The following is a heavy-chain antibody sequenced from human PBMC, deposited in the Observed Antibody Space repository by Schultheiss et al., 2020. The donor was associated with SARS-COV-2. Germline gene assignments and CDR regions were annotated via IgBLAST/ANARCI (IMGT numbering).Heavy chain of an antibody. Sequence: SQTLSLTCTVSGGFISSYYWSWIRQPPGKGLEWIGEINHSGSTNYNPSLKSRVTISVDTSKNQFSLKLSSVTAADTAVYYCARVVVPAAIQSGWFDPWGQGTLVTVSS. V-gene: IGHV4-34*01. CDR3: ARVVVPAAIQSGWFDP. D-gene: IGHD2-2*01. CDR2: INHSGST. J-gene: IGHJ5*02. CDR1: GGFISSYY.